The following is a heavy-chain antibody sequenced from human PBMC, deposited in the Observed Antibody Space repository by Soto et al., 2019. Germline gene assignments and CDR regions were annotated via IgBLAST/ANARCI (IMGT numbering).Heavy chain of an antibody. D-gene: IGHD3-16*01. V-gene: IGHV4-38-2*01. Sequence: SETLSLTCAVSTYSIRSDYHWGWIRQPPGKGLEWIGSIYHSGSTYHNPSLKSRVTISVDTSKNQISLKLSSVTAADSAVYFCSHGQIMGHYRSELDFWGPGTLVTVSS. CDR3: SHGQIMGHYRSELDF. CDR2: IYHSGST. CDR1: TYSIRSDYH. J-gene: IGHJ4*02.